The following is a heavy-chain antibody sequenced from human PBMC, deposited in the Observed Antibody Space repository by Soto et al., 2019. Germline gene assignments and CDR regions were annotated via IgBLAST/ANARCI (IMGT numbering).Heavy chain of an antibody. D-gene: IGHD3-22*01. CDR1: GFTFSTYW. V-gene: IGHV3-7*04. CDR3: ARGDYYDTSGPFSDAFDI. CDR2: IKPDGSQK. Sequence: GGSLRLSCAASGFTFSTYWMSWVRQAPGKGLEWVANIKPDGSQKWYVDSVKGRFTISRDNAKNSLYLQMNSLRAEDTAVYYCARGDYYDTSGPFSDAFDIWGQGTMVTVSS. J-gene: IGHJ3*02.